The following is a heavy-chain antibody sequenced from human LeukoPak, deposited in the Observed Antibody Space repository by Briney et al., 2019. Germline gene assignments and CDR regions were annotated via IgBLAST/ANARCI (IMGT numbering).Heavy chain of an antibody. CDR1: GFTFGGYA. CDR3: AKFRSGYEEFDY. CDR2: ISGSGGST. D-gene: IGHD5-12*01. J-gene: IGHJ4*02. Sequence: GGSLRFSCAASGFTFGGYAWGGFRQAPGKGLGWFSAISGSGGSTYYADSVKGRFTISRDNSKNTLYLQMNSLRAEDTAVYYCAKFRSGYEEFDYWGQGTLVTVSS. V-gene: IGHV3-23*01.